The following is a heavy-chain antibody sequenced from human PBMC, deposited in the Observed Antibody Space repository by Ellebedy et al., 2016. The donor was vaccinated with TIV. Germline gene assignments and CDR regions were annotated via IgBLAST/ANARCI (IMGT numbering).Heavy chain of an antibody. Sequence: GESLKISCAASGFIFNSHGMHWVRQAPGKGLEWVAVISGHGLTTYYADSVKGRFTISRDDAKGSVYLQMNSLRAEDTAVYYCARFRFDHGDSVGYWGQGTLVTVSS. CDR2: ISGHGLTT. J-gene: IGHJ4*02. V-gene: IGHV3-30*03. CDR3: ARFRFDHGDSVGY. D-gene: IGHD4-17*01. CDR1: GFIFNSHG.